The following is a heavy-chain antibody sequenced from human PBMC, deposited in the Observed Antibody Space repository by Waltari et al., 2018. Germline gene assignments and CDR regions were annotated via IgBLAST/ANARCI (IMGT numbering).Heavy chain of an antibody. CDR3: ARDPVLYSSSWHDSFDY. D-gene: IGHD6-13*01. J-gene: IGHJ4*02. Sequence: QVQLVKSGAEVKKPGSSVKVSCKASGGTFSSYAISWVRQAPGQGLEWMGRIIPIFGTANYAQKFQGRVTITADKSTSTAYMELSSLRSEDTAVYYCARDPVLYSSSWHDSFDYWGQGTLVTVSS. CDR1: GGTFSSYA. CDR2: IIPIFGTA. V-gene: IGHV1-69*08.